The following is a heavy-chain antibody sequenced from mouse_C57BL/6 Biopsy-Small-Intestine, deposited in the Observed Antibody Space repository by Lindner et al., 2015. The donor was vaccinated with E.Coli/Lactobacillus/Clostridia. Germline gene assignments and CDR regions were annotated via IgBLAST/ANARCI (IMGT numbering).Heavy chain of an antibody. D-gene: IGHD1-1*01. CDR1: GYTFTSYV. J-gene: IGHJ1*03. Sequence: VQLQESGAELARPGASVKLSCKASGYTFTSYVISWVKQRTGQGLEWIGEIYPRSGNTYYNEKFKGKATLTADKSSSTAHMELRSLTSEDSAVYFCARIEYSSYVSWYFDVWGTGTTVTVSS. V-gene: IGHV1-81*01. CDR3: ARIEYSSYVSWYFDV. CDR2: IYPRSGNT.